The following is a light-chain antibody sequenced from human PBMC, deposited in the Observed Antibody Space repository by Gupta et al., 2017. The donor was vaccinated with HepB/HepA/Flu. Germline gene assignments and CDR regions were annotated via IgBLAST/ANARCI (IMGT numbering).Light chain of an antibody. CDR3: CSFAGGLTFGV. V-gene: IGLV2-23*02. J-gene: IGLJ3*02. CDR1: NTDVGNYNL. Sequence: QSAWTQPASVSGSPGQSIPIPCTGTNTDVGNYNLVSWYQQHPGKAPKFLIYEVNKRPSGVSRRFSGSKSGNSASLTISGLQDEDEADYFCCSFAGGLTFGVFGGGTKVTVL. CDR2: EVN.